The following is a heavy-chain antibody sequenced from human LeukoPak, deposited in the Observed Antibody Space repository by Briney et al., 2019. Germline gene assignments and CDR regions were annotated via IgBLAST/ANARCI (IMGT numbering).Heavy chain of an antibody. D-gene: IGHD1-26*01. CDR3: ARGLNSIDYFDY. V-gene: IGHV3-33*01. CDR1: GFTFSSYG. J-gene: IGHJ4*02. CDR2: IWYDGSNK. Sequence: GSLRLSCAASGFTFSSYGMHWVRQAPGKGLEWVAVIWYDGSNKYYADSVKGRFTISRDNSKNTLYLQMNSLRAEDTAVYYCARGLNSIDYFDYWGQGTLVTVSS.